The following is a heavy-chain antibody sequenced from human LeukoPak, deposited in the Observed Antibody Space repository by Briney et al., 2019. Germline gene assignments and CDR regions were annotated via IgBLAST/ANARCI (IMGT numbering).Heavy chain of an antibody. Sequence: GGSLRLSCAASGFTFSSYGMHWVRQAPGKGLEWVSSISGRSTFKFYADSVKGRFTISRDNAKNSLYLQMDSLRAEDTAVYYCTKYQTGTWTSYDTSDIWGQGTLVTVSS. CDR2: ISGRSTFK. CDR3: TKYQTGTWTSYDTSDI. J-gene: IGHJ3*02. V-gene: IGHV3-21*01. CDR1: GFTFSSYG. D-gene: IGHD1-7*01.